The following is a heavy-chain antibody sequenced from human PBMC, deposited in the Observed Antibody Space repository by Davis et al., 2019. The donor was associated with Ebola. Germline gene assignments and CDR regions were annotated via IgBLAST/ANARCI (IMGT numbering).Heavy chain of an antibody. CDR3: AAGYCISTSCYGMDV. CDR1: GYTFTGYY. Sequence: AASVKVSCKASGYTFTGYYMHWVRQAPGQGLEWMGWISAYNGNTNYAQKLQGRVTMTTDTSTSTAYMELRSLRSDDTAVYYCAAGYCISTSCYGMDVWGQGTTVTVSS. D-gene: IGHD2-2*01. V-gene: IGHV1-18*04. J-gene: IGHJ6*02. CDR2: ISAYNGNT.